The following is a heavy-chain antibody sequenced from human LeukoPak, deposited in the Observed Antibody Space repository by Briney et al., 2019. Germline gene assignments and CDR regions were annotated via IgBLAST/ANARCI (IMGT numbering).Heavy chain of an antibody. J-gene: IGHJ2*01. CDR2: IYHSGST. CDR3: AGPGARYWYFDL. Sequence: PSETLSLTCAVSGYSISSGYYWGWIRQPPGKGLEWIGSIYHSGSTYYNPSLKSRVTISVDTSKNQFSLKLSSVTAADTAVYYCAGPGARYWYFDLWGRGTLVTVSS. D-gene: IGHD2-15*01. V-gene: IGHV4-38-2*01. CDR1: GYSISSGYY.